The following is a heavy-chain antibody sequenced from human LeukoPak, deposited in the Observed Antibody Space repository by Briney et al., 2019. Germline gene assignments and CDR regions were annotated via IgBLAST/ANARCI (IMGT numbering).Heavy chain of an antibody. V-gene: IGHV3-30*18. CDR2: ISYDGTHE. CDR1: GFTFRSYG. Sequence: PGSSLRLSCAASGFTFRSYGMHWVRQAPGKGLEWVADISYDGTHEFYADSVKGRFTVSRDNSKNMLYLQMNSLRAEDTAVYYCAKGIEDDYDFWSGPDYWGQGTLVTVSS. J-gene: IGHJ4*02. D-gene: IGHD3-3*01. CDR3: AKGIEDDYDFWSGPDY.